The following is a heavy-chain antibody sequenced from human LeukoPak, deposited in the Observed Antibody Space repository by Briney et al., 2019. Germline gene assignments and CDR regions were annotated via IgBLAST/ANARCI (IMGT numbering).Heavy chain of an antibody. CDR3: ANRLNVPDY. V-gene: IGHV3-23*01. CDR1: GFTFSSYA. J-gene: IGHJ4*02. D-gene: IGHD2-2*01. Sequence: PAGGSLRLSCAASGFTFSSYAMSWVRQAPGKGLEWVSSISDSGGSTYYAESVQGRFTVSRDNSKNTVFLQMNSLRAEDTAIYYCANRLNVPDYWGQGTLVTVSS. CDR2: ISDSGGST.